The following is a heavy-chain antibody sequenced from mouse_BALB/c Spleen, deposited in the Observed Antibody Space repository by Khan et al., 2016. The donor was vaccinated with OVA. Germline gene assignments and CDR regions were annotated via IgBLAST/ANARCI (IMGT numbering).Heavy chain of an antibody. CDR1: GYSITSDYA. Sequence: EVQLVESGPGLVKPSQPLSLTCTVTGYSITSDYAWNWIRQFPGNKLEWMGYISYSGSTGYNPSLKSRISITRDPSKNQFFLQLNSVTTEDTATYYCARRAYYGNWYFDVWGAGTTVTVSS. J-gene: IGHJ1*01. V-gene: IGHV3-2*02. D-gene: IGHD2-1*01. CDR2: ISYSGST. CDR3: ARRAYYGNWYFDV.